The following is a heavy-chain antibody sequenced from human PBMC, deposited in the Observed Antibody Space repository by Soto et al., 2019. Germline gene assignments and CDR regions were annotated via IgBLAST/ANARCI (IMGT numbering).Heavy chain of an antibody. CDR2: MNPNSGNT. Sequence: GASVKVSCKASGYTFTSYDINWVRLATGQGLEWMGWMNPNSGNTGYAQKFQGRVTMARNTSISTAYMELSSLRSEDTAVYYCARGLGLARHYDHRFDPWGQGTLLTVSS. J-gene: IGHJ5*02. V-gene: IGHV1-8*01. D-gene: IGHD3-3*01. CDR1: GYTFTSYD. CDR3: ARGLGLARHYDHRFDP.